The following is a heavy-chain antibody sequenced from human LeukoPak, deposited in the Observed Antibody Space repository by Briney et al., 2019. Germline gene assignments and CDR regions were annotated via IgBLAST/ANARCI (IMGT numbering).Heavy chain of an antibody. CDR2: INPNSGGT. CDR1: GYTFTGYY. V-gene: IGHV1-2*02. D-gene: IGHD6-13*01. CDR3: ARDPLGSNSGSSWYLKTVRETNWFDP. Sequence: ASVKVSCKASGYTFTGYYMHWVRQAPGQGLEWMGWINPNSGGTNYAQRLQGRVTMTTDTSTSTAYMELRSLRSDDTAVYYCARDPLGSNSGSSWYLKTVRETNWFDPWGQGTLVTVSS. J-gene: IGHJ5*02.